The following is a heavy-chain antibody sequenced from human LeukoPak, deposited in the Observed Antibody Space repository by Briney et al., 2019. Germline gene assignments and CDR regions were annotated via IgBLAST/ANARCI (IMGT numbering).Heavy chain of an antibody. D-gene: IGHD3-3*01. CDR1: GGSISSYY. V-gene: IGHV4-59*01. J-gene: IGHJ3*02. CDR3: ARDLGADFWSGYMAFDI. CDR2: IYYSGST. Sequence: SETLSLTCTVSGGSISSYYWSWIRQPPGKELEWIGYIYYSGSTNYNPSLKSRVTISVDTSKNQFSLKLSSVTAADTAVYYCARDLGADFWSGYMAFDIWGQGTMVTVSS.